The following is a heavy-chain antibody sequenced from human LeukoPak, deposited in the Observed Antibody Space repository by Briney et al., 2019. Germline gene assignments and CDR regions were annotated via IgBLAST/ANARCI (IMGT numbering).Heavy chain of an antibody. CDR3: ARDKPYSAFDI. V-gene: IGHV4-31*03. Sequence: PSETLPLTCTVSGGSISSGGYYWSWIRQHPGKGLEWIGYIYYSGSTYYNPSLKSRVTISVDTSKNQFSLKLSSVTAADTAVYYCARDKPYSAFDIWGQGTMVTVSS. CDR2: IYYSGST. CDR1: GGSISSGGYY. J-gene: IGHJ3*02. D-gene: IGHD1-26*01.